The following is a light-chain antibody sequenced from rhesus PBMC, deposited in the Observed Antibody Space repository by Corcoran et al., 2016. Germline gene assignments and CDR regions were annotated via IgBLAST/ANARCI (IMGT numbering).Light chain of an antibody. V-gene: IGKV1-25*01. J-gene: IGKJ4*01. CDR2: EAS. CDR3: QHYYSTPLT. CDR1: QGITND. Sequence: DIQMTQSPSSLSASVGDRVTITCRASQGITNDLAWYQQKPGETPKLLIYEASSLQRGIPSRFSGSGSGTDCPLTISSLQSEDVATYYCQHYYSTPLTFGGGTKVELK.